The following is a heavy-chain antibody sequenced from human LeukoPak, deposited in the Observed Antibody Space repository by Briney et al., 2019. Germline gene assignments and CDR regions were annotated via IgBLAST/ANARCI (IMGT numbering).Heavy chain of an antibody. CDR1: GFTFNNYY. J-gene: IGHJ4*01. CDR3: ARDGGYGDYPHFDY. V-gene: IGHV3-11*01. Sequence: GSLRFSCAASGFTFNNYYMTWIRQAPGKGLEWLSYISSSNITMYYADSVKGRFTISRDNAKKSLYLQMNSLRPDDTAVYYCARDGGYGDYPHFDYWGQGTLVTVSS. CDR2: ISSSNITM. D-gene: IGHD4-17*01.